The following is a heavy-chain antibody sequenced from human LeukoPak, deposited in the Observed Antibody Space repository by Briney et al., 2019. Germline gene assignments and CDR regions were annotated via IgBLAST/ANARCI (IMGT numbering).Heavy chain of an antibody. CDR2: IIPIFGTA. J-gene: IGHJ5*02. CDR3: ASSPYCSSTSCYTRWFDP. D-gene: IGHD2-2*02. V-gene: IGHV1-69*13. CDR1: GGTFSSYA. Sequence: ASVKVSRKASGGTFSSYAISWVRQAPGQGLEWMGGIIPIFGTANYAQKFQGRVTITADESTSTAYMELSSLRSEDTAVYYCASSPYCSSTSCYTRWFDPWGQGTLVTVSS.